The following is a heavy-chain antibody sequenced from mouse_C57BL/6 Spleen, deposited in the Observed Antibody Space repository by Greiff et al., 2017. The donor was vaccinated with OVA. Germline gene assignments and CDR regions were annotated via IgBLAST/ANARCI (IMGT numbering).Heavy chain of an antibody. J-gene: IGHJ4*01. CDR3: TRDSNYYAMDY. Sequence: EVKLMESGEGLVKPGGSLKLSCAASGFTFSSYAMSWVRQTPEKRLEWVAYISSGGDYIYYADTVKGRITISKDNARNTLYLQMSSLKSEDTAMYYCTRDSNYYAMDYWGQGTSVTVSS. CDR2: ISSGGDYI. D-gene: IGHD2-5*01. V-gene: IGHV5-9-1*02. CDR1: GFTFSSYA.